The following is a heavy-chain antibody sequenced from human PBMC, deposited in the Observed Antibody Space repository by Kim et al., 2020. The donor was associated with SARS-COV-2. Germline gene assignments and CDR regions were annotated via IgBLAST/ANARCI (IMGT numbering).Heavy chain of an antibody. J-gene: IGHJ6*03. D-gene: IGHD2-8*01. V-gene: IGHV3-48*03. CDR3: ARCEARREYAIYYYYMDV. Sequence: GGSLRLSCAASGFTFSSYEMNWVRQAPGKGLEWVSYISSSGSTIYYADSVKGRFTISRDNAKNSLYLQMNSLRAEDTAVYYCARCEARREYAIYYYYMDVWGKGTTVTVSS. CDR1: GFTFSSYE. CDR2: ISSSGSTI.